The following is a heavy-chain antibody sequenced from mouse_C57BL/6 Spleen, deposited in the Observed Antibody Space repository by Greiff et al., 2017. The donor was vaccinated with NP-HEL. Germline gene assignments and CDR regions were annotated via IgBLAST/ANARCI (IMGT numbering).Heavy chain of an antibody. Sequence: QVQLEKPGAELVKPGASVKLSCKASGYTFTSYWMHWVKQRPGQGLEWIGNIYPSDSETHYNQKFKDKATLTVDKSSSTAYMQLSSLTSEDSAVYYCARYMVDYWGQGTTLTVSS. CDR3: ARYMVDY. D-gene: IGHD1-1*02. CDR2: IYPSDSET. J-gene: IGHJ2*01. CDR1: GYTFTSYW. V-gene: IGHV1-61*01.